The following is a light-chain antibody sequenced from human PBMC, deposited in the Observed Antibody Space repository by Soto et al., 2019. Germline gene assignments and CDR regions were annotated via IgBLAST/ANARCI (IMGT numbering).Light chain of an antibody. CDR3: QQCRNWPLT. CDR2: DVS. CDR1: QNVYNN. J-gene: IGKJ4*01. Sequence: EIVMTQSPATLSVSPGEGATLSCKASQNVYNNLAWYQQRPGQPPRLLIYDVSTRATGISARFSGSGYGTEFTLTISSLQSEDFAVYFCQQCRNWPLTGGGGTKVEIK. V-gene: IGKV3-15*01.